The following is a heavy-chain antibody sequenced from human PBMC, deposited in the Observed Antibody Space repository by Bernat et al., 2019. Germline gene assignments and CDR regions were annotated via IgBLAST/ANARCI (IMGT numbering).Heavy chain of an antibody. D-gene: IGHD3-10*01. J-gene: IGHJ4*02. V-gene: IGHV3-30*07. Sequence: QVQLVESGGGVVQPGRSLRLSCAASGFTFSSYAMHWVRQAPGKGLEWVAVISYDGSNKYYADSVKGRFTISRDNAKNSLYLQMNSLRAEDTAVYYCARGPLLRGVQEGWYFDYWGQGTLVTVSS. CDR3: ARGPLLRGVQEGWYFDY. CDR2: ISYDGSNK. CDR1: GFTFSSYA.